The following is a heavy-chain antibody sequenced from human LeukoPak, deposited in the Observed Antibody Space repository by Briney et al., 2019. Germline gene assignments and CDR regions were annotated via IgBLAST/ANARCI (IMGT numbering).Heavy chain of an antibody. CDR2: ISGGGGTT. CDR3: ARRFDS. V-gene: IGHV3-23*01. J-gene: IGHJ4*02. Sequence: PGGSLRLSCAVSGFMFGNYAMSWVRQAPGKGLEWVSTISGGGGTTYYVDSVKGRFTISRDNSKNTLYLQMNSLTDEDTAVYYCARRFDSWGQGTLVIVSS. CDR1: GFMFGNYA.